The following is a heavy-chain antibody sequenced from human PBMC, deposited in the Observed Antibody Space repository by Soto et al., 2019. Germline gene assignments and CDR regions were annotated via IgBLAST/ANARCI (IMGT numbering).Heavy chain of an antibody. Sequence: ASVKVSCKASGYTFSTYAMHWVRQAPGQSLEWMGWINGGTGQTRYSQRFQDRVTITRDTPASTANMELTSLTSEDTVVYYCARGKGMEENYYYYGLDIWGQGTTVTVSS. CDR1: GYTFSTYA. CDR3: ARGKGMEENYYYYGLDI. V-gene: IGHV1-3*01. J-gene: IGHJ6*02. D-gene: IGHD1-1*01. CDR2: INGGTGQT.